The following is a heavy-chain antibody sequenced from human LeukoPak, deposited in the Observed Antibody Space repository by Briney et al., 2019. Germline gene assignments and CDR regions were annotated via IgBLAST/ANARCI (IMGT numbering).Heavy chain of an antibody. V-gene: IGHV3-7*01. CDR3: RMVAATPIGEHLDY. D-gene: IGHD2-15*01. CDR2: IKQDGSEK. J-gene: IGHJ4*02. CDR1: GFTFSSYW. Sequence: GGSLRLSCAASGFTFSSYWMSWVRQAPGKGLEWVANIKQDGSEKYYVDSVKGRFTISRDNAKNSLYLQMNSLRAEDTAVYSCRMVAATPIGEHLDYWRQGTLVTVSS.